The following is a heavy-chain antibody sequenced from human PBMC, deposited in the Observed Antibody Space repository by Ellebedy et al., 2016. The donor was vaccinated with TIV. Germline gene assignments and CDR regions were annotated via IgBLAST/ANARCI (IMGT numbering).Heavy chain of an antibody. V-gene: IGHV3-30-3*01. CDR1: GFTFSYYA. CDR2: ISDDGTSE. J-gene: IGHJ4*02. Sequence: GESLKISCAASGFTFSYYALHWVRQAPGKGLEWVAVISDDGTSEHYGDSVKGRFTISRDNSKNTLYMQMNSLRAEDTAVYYCAVSRWAAAGLYYFDFWGQGTLVTVSS. D-gene: IGHD6-13*01. CDR3: AVSRWAAAGLYYFDF.